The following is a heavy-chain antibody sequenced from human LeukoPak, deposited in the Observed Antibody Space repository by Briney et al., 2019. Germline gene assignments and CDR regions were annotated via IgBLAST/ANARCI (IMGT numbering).Heavy chain of an antibody. Sequence: GGSVRLSCAASGFTFSSYAMSWVRQAPGKGLEWVSAVSDSGNTTYYVGSVKGRFTISRDNSRNTLFLQMNSLRVEDTAVYYCAKLQKTSCYSVGDYWGQGTLVTVSS. V-gene: IGHV3-23*01. CDR1: GFTFSSYA. D-gene: IGHD2-15*01. CDR3: AKLQKTSCYSVGDY. CDR2: VSDSGNTT. J-gene: IGHJ4*02.